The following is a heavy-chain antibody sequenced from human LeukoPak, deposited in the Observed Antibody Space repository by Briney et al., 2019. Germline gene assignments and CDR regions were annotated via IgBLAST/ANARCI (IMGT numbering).Heavy chain of an antibody. CDR1: GFTFSNHA. V-gene: IGHV3-23*01. CDR3: AKDRTAVPLAYWYFDL. J-gene: IGHJ2*01. D-gene: IGHD2-2*01. Sequence: PGGSLRLSCAASGFTFSNHAMTWVRQAPGKGLEWVAAIYGSGDSTFHADSVTGRFTISRDNSKNTLYLHMNSLRVEDSAIYYCAKDRTAVPLAYWYFDLWGRGTLVTVSS. CDR2: IYGSGDST.